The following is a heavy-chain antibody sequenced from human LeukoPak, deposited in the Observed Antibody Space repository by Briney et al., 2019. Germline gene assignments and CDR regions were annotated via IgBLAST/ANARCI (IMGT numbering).Heavy chain of an antibody. D-gene: IGHD3-3*01. CDR3: AREPFGYYDFWSGYSPYFDY. J-gene: IGHJ4*02. Sequence: GASVKVSCKASGYTFTGYYMHWVRQAPGQGLEWMGWINPNSGGTNYAQKFQGRVTMTRDTSISTAYMELSRLRSDDTAVYYCAREPFGYYDFWSGYSPYFDYWGQGTLVTVSS. CDR1: GYTFTGYY. V-gene: IGHV1-2*02. CDR2: INPNSGGT.